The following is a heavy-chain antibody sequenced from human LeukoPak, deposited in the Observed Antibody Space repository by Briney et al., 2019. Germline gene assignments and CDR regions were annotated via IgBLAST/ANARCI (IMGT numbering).Heavy chain of an antibody. D-gene: IGHD3-9*01. V-gene: IGHV3-23*01. CDR2: ISPSGDIT. CDR1: GFTFSNHG. Sequence: GVSLRLSCAASGFTFSNHGMNWVRQAPGKGLEWVSGISPSGDITYYADSVKGRFTISRDNSKNTLYLEVISLTAEDTAVYYCAKGKWGLTINNFDVWGQGTMVTVSS. J-gene: IGHJ3*01. CDR3: AKGKWGLTINNFDV.